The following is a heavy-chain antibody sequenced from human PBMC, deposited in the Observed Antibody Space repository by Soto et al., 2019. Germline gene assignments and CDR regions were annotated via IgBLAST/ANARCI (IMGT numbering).Heavy chain of an antibody. V-gene: IGHV1-24*01. J-gene: IGHJ4*02. CDR2: FDPEDGET. Sequence: ASVKVSCKVSGYTLTELSMHWVRQAPGKGLEWMGGFDPEDGETIYAQKFQGRVTMTEDTSTDTAYMELSSLRSEDTAVYYCATQSVTLGSFDYWGQGTLVTAPQ. CDR3: ATQSVTLGSFDY. D-gene: IGHD4-17*01. CDR1: GYTLTELS.